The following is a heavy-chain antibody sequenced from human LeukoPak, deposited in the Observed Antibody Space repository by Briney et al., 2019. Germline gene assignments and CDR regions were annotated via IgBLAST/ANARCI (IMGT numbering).Heavy chain of an antibody. CDR3: ARDICGGDCPEAGAFDI. Sequence: PGGSLRLSCAASGFTFSSYSMNWVRQAPGKGLEWVSSISSSSSYIYYADSVKGRFTISRDNAKNSLYLQMNSLRAEDTAVYYCARDICGGDCPEAGAFDIWGQGTMVTVSS. D-gene: IGHD2-21*02. V-gene: IGHV3-21*01. J-gene: IGHJ3*02. CDR2: ISSSSSYI. CDR1: GFTFSSYS.